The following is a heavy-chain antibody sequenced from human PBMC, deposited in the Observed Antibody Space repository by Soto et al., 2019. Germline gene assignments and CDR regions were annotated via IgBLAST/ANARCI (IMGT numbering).Heavy chain of an antibody. CDR3: AGSSGWYEVDY. CDR2: IYYSGST. V-gene: IGHV4-59*08. CDR1: GGSISSYY. D-gene: IGHD6-19*01. J-gene: IGHJ4*02. Sequence: QVQLQESGPGLVKPSETLSLTCTVSGGSISSYYWSWIRQPPGKGLEWIGYIYYSGSTNYNPSLKMRVTISVDTSKNQFSLKLSSVTAADTAVYYCAGSSGWYEVDYWGQGTLVTVSS.